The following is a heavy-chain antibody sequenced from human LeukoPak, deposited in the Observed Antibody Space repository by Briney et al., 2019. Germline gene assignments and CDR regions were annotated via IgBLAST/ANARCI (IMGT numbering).Heavy chain of an antibody. V-gene: IGHV3-30*18. CDR2: ISYDGSNK. J-gene: IGHJ4*02. CDR3: AKDERCSGGSCYIDY. D-gene: IGHD2-15*01. CDR1: GFTFSSYG. Sequence: GGSLRLSCAASGFTFSSYGMHWVRQAPGKGLEWVAVISYDGSNKYYADSVKGRFTISRDNSKNTLYLQMNSLRAEDTAVYYCAKDERCSGGSCYIDYWGQGTLVTVSS.